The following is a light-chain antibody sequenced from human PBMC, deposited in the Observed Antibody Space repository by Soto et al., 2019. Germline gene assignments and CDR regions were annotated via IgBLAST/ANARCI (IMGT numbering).Light chain of an antibody. V-gene: IGLV1-44*01. Sequence: QPVLTQPPSVSGTPGQRVTISCSGSDSNIGSYPVNWYQQLPGTAPKLLMYTNNQRPSGVPDRFSGSKSGTSASLAISGLQSEDEADYYCAAWDDSLNGYAVFGGGTKLTVL. CDR2: TNN. CDR3: AAWDDSLNGYAV. J-gene: IGLJ2*01. CDR1: DSNIGSYP.